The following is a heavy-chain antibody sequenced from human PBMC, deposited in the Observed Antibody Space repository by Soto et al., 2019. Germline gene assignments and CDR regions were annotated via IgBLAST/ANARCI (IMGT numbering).Heavy chain of an antibody. V-gene: IGHV4-34*01. Sequence: SETLSLTCAVYGGSFHGYYWSWIRQPPGKGLEWIGEINHSGSTNYNPSLKSRVTISVDTSKNQFSLKLSSVTAADTAVYYCARGSSYYYDSSVDWFDPWGQGTLVTVSS. J-gene: IGHJ5*02. CDR2: INHSGST. D-gene: IGHD3-22*01. CDR1: GGSFHGYY. CDR3: ARGSSYYYDSSVDWFDP.